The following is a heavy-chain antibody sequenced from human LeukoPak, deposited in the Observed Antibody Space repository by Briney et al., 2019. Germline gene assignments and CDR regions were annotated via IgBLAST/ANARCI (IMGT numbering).Heavy chain of an antibody. CDR3: AGHSYGDYSRYYYYMDV. CDR2: IYYSGST. J-gene: IGHJ6*03. CDR1: GGSISSSSYY. V-gene: IGHV4-39*01. Sequence: SETLSLTCTVSGGSISSSSYYWGWIRQPPGKGLEWIGSIYYSGSTYYNPSLKSRVTVSIDTSKSQFSLKLSSVTAADTAVYYCAGHSYGDYSRYYYYMDVWGKGTTVTVSS. D-gene: IGHD4-17*01.